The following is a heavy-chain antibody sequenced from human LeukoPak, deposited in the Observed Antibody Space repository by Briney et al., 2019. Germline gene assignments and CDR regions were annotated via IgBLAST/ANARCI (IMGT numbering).Heavy chain of an antibody. J-gene: IGHJ5*02. V-gene: IGHV4-34*01. CDR2: INHSGST. D-gene: IGHD3-22*01. CDR3: ARGAYYYDSSGTSPFDP. CDR1: GGSFSGYY. Sequence: SETLSLTRAVYGGSFSGYYWSWIRQPPGKGLEWIGEINHSGSTNYNPSLKSRVTISVDTSKNQFSLKLSSVTAADTAVYYCARGAYYYDSSGTSPFDPWGQGTLVTVSS.